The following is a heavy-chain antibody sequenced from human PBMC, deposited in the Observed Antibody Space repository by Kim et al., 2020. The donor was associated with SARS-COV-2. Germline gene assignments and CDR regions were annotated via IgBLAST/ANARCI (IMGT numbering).Heavy chain of an antibody. J-gene: IGHJ4*02. Sequence: GGSLRLSCAASGFTFSSYSMNWVRQAPGKGLEWVSSISSSSSYIYYADSVKGRFTISRDNAKNSLYLQMNSLRAEDTAVYYCASGDMHGVVIMASSGYWGQGTLVTVSS. CDR1: GFTFSSYS. D-gene: IGHD3-3*01. V-gene: IGHV3-21*01. CDR3: ASGDMHGVVIMASSGY. CDR2: ISSSSSYI.